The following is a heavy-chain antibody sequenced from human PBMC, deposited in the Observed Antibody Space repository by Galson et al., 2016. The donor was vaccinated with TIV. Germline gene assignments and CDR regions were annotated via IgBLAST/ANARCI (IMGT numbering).Heavy chain of an antibody. J-gene: IGHJ4*02. CDR3: ARDGHDFWSGGANTLDY. Sequence: SLRLSCAAPGFTFSSYTMHWVRQAPGQGLEWVSIISYDESNKYYADFVRGRFTISRDNSKNTLYLQMNSLRPEDTAVYYCARDGHDFWSGGANTLDYWGQGTLVTVSS. V-gene: IGHV3-30*04. D-gene: IGHD3-3*01. CDR2: ISYDESNK. CDR1: GFTFSSYT.